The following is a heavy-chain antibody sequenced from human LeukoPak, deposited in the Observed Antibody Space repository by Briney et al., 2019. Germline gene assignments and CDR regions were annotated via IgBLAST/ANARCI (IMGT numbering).Heavy chain of an antibody. J-gene: IGHJ4*02. V-gene: IGHV3-66*01. D-gene: IGHD3-22*01. CDR3: LRDTYDSSARDY. Sequence: GGSLRLSCVASGFTLSSNYMSWVRQAPGKGLEWVSVIYSGGSTYYADSVKGRFTISRDNSKNTLYLQMNSLIAEDTGAFYCLRDTYDSSARDYWGQGTLVTVSS. CDR2: IYSGGST. CDR1: GFTLSSNY.